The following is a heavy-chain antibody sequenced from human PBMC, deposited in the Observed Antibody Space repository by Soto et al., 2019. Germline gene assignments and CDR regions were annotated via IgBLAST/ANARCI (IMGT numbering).Heavy chain of an antibody. CDR2: IIPILGIA. CDR1: GGTFSSYT. V-gene: IGHV1-69*08. CDR3: ARESGGYGGI. Sequence: QVQLVQSGAEVKKPGSSVKVSCKASGGTFSSYTISWVRQAPGQGLEWMGRIIPILGIANYAQKFQGRVTITADKSTSTAYMELSSLRSEDKVVYYCARESGGYGGIWGQGTLVTVSS. D-gene: IGHD5-12*01. J-gene: IGHJ4*02.